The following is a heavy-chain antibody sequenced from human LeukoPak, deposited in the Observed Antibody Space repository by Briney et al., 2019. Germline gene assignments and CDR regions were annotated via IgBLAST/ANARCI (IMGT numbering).Heavy chain of an antibody. Sequence: GGSLRLSCAASRFTFSSYWFHWVRQAPGKGLVWVSRIGNDGSDTIYADSVKGRFTISRDNAKNTLYLQMNSLGVEDTAVYYCAREVVGLAFDYWGQGTLATVSS. V-gene: IGHV3-74*01. CDR1: RFTFSSYW. CDR2: IGNDGSDT. J-gene: IGHJ4*02. D-gene: IGHD1-26*01. CDR3: AREVVGLAFDY.